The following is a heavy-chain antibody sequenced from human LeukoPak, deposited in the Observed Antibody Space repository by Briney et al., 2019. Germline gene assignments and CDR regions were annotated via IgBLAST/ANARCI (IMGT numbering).Heavy chain of an antibody. CDR1: GFTFSSYS. D-gene: IGHD2-2*01. J-gene: IGHJ5*02. Sequence: PGGSLRLSCAASGFTFSSYSMNWVRQAPGKGLEWVSSISSSSSYIYYADSVKGRFTISRDNSKNSLYLQMNSLRAEDTAVYYCASKAAPPLVRFDPWGQGTLVTVSS. CDR3: ASKAAPPLVRFDP. CDR2: ISSSSSYI. V-gene: IGHV3-21*01.